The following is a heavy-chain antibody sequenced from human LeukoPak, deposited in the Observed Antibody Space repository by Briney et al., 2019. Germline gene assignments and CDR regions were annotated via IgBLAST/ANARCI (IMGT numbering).Heavy chain of an antibody. Sequence: GGSLRLSCSASGFTFSSDWMHWVRQAPGKGLVWVSRINSDGRTTTYADSVKGRFTISRDNARNTLYLQMSSLSAEDTAVYFCARVKDSTRFDPWGQGTLVTVSS. CDR2: INSDGRTT. V-gene: IGHV3-74*01. CDR3: ARVKDSTRFDP. J-gene: IGHJ5*02. D-gene: IGHD2-15*01. CDR1: GFTFSSDW.